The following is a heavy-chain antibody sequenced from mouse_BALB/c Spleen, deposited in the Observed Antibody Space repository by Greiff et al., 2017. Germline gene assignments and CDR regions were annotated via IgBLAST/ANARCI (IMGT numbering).Heavy chain of an antibody. J-gene: IGHJ4*01. Sequence: EVQLQQSGAELVKPGASVKLSCTASGFNIKDTYMHWVKQRPEQGLEWIGRIDPANGNTKYDPKFQGKATITADTSSNTAYLQLSSLTSEDTAVYYCARGLWDYVMDYWGQGTSVTVSS. CDR1: GFNIKDTY. CDR3: ARGLWDYVMDY. CDR2: IDPANGNT. V-gene: IGHV14-3*02. D-gene: IGHD1-1*02.